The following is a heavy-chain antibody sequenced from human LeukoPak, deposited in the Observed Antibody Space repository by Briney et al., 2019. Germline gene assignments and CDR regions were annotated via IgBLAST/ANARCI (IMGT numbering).Heavy chain of an antibody. V-gene: IGHV3-48*03. CDR1: GLTFSSYE. CDR3: ARVPITMSSGSYYRDDAFDI. J-gene: IGHJ3*02. D-gene: IGHD3-10*01. CDR2: ISSSGSTL. Sequence: PGGSLRLSCAASGLTFSSYEINSGPQAPGKGLERVSYISSSGSTLYYVDSVKGRFTISRDNAKNSLYLQMNSLRGEDTAVYYCARVPITMSSGSYYRDDAFDIWGQGTMVTVSS.